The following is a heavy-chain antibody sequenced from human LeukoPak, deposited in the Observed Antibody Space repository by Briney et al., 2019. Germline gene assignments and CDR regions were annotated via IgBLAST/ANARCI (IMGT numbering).Heavy chain of an antibody. J-gene: IGHJ4*02. V-gene: IGHV4-59*01. D-gene: IGHD6-19*01. CDR1: GGSINSYY. CDR2: VYYIGST. CDR3: ARDDKWLER. Sequence: KTSETLSLTCTVSGGSINSYYWSWVRQPPGKGLEWIGYVYYIGSTDYNPPLKSRVTISLDTSKNQISLKLSSVTAADTAVYYCARDDKWLERWGQGTLVTVSS.